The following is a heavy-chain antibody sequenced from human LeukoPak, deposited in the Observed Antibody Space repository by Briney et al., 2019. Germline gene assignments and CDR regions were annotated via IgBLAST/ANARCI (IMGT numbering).Heavy chain of an antibody. CDR3: IRALSGSDDY. V-gene: IGHV3-74*01. J-gene: IGHJ4*02. CDR1: GFTFSSYW. Sequence: GGSLRLSCAASGFTFSSYWMHWVRQAPGKGLVWVSRISSDVITTSYADSVKGRFTISRDNVKNTVYLQMNSLRAEDTAMYYCIRALSGSDDYWGQGTPVTVSS. D-gene: IGHD2-21*01. CDR2: ISSDVITT.